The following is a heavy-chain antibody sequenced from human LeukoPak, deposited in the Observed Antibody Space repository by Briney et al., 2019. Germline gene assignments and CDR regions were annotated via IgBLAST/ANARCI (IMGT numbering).Heavy chain of an antibody. CDR3: ARPRDVIVVAIGRVPDAFDI. CDR2: VHYTGSA. CDR1: GDSIITEDYY. V-gene: IGHV4-39*01. D-gene: IGHD3-22*01. Sequence: AETLSLTCTVSGDSIITEDYYWAWIRQSPGRGLEWIGSVHYTGSAYYNPSLKSRVAISVDTSRNEFSLRLRSVTAADTAVYYCARPRDVIVVAIGRVPDAFDIWGQGTMVTVSS. J-gene: IGHJ3*02.